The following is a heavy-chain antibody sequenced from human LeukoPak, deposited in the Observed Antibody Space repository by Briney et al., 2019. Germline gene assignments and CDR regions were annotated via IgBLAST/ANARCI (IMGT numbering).Heavy chain of an antibody. J-gene: IGHJ4*02. Sequence: ASVNVSCKSSGYTFTGYYMHWVRPAPGQGLGLMGGINPNGGGTNYAQKFPGTVTMTRDTSISTAYMELSRLRADDTAVYYCARDRSSWYHYFDYWGQGTLVTVSS. CDR1: GYTFTGYY. CDR2: INPNGGGT. D-gene: IGHD6-13*01. V-gene: IGHV1-2*02. CDR3: ARDRSSWYHYFDY.